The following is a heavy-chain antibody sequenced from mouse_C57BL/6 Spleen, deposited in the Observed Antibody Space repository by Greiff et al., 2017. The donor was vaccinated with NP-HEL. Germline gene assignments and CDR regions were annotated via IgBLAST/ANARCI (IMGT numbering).Heavy chain of an antibody. CDR1: GFTFSDYG. CDR3: SPPQYYHYDYAMHS. J-gene: IGHJ4*01. CDR2: ISNLAYSI. D-gene: IGHD2-4*01. V-gene: IGHV5-15*01. Sequence: EVKLVESGGGLVQPGGSLKLSCAASGFTFSDYGMAWVRQAPRKGPEWVAFISNLAYSIYYADTVTGRFTISRENAKNPLYLELSSLRSEDTSMSSFSPPQYYHYDYAMHSFCQGTSVTFSS.